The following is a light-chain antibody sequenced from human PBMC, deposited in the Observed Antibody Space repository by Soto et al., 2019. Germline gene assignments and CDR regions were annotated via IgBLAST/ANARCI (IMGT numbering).Light chain of an antibody. V-gene: IGLV2-14*01. CDR2: DVT. Sequence: QSVRTQPASVSGSPGQSITISCTGTSSDVGGYNYVSWYQQHPVKAPKLMIYDVTNRPSGVSDRFSGSKSGNTASLTISGLQAEDEADYYWSSYTSSSTPYVFGPGTKVTVL. CDR3: SSYTSSSTPYV. CDR1: SSDVGGYNY. J-gene: IGLJ1*01.